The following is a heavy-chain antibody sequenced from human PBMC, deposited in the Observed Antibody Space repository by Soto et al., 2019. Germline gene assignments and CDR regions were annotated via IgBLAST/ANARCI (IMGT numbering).Heavy chain of an antibody. CDR1: GVSTSNHY. J-gene: IGHJ4*02. D-gene: IGHD2-2*01. Sequence: QVQLQESGPGLVKPSETLSLTCSVSGVSTSNHYWTWIRKPPGQGPEWIGCIYYRGTTNYNASFNSRVTITVDTSKSQFSLKLTSVTTAETAVYYGARGGGSPYHGPAFDYWGQGILVSFSS. CDR3: ARGGGSPYHGPAFDY. V-gene: IGHV4-59*11. CDR2: IYYRGTT.